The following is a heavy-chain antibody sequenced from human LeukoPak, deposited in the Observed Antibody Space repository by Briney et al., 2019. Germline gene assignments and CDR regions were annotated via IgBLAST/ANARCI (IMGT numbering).Heavy chain of an antibody. V-gene: IGHV1-46*01. D-gene: IGHD6-13*01. CDR1: GYTFTSYG. CDR2: INPSGGST. CDR3: ARDSTGYSSSWYPHNWFDP. Sequence: GASVKVSCKASGYTFTSYGISWVRQAPGQGLEWMGIINPSGGSTSYAQKFQGRVTMTRDTSTSTVYMELSSLRSEDTAVYYCARDSTGYSSSWYPHNWFDPWGQGTLVTVSS. J-gene: IGHJ5*02.